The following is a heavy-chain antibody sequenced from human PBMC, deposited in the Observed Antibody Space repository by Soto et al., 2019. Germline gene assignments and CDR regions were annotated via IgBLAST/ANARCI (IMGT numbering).Heavy chain of an antibody. D-gene: IGHD3-10*01. CDR2: INPNSGGT. CDR1: GYTFIGYY. Sequence: ASVKVSCKASGYTFIGYYIHWVRQAPGRGLEWMGWINPNSGGTNYAQRSQGWVTMTRDKSISTAYMELSRLKSDDTAVYYCARVGGGLASLGYYGMDVWGQGTTVTVSS. J-gene: IGHJ6*02. CDR3: ARVGGGLASLGYYGMDV. V-gene: IGHV1-2*04.